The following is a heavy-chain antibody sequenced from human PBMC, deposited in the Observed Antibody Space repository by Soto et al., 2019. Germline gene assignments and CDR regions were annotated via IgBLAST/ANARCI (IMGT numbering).Heavy chain of an antibody. Sequence: LGESLKISCVGSGFSFSRYTVGWVRQVPGKGLEWMGVIHPGDSDTIYSPSFQGQVTISADKSISTAYLQWSSLKASDTAMYYCTLSYGDSYYYYYRMDVWGQGTTVTVSS. CDR2: IHPGDSDT. CDR1: GFSFSRYT. D-gene: IGHD4-17*01. J-gene: IGHJ6*02. V-gene: IGHV5-51*01. CDR3: TLSYGDSYYYYYRMDV.